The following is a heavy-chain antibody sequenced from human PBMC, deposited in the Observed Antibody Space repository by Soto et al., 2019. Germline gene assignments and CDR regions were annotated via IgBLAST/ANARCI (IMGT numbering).Heavy chain of an antibody. CDR2: ISGSGGST. CDR1: GFTFSSYA. V-gene: IGHV3-23*01. J-gene: IGHJ5*02. D-gene: IGHD4-17*01. Sequence: EVQLLESGGGLVQPGGSLRLSCAASGFTFSSYAMSWVRQAPGKGLEWVSAISGSGGSTYYADSVKGRFTISRDNSKNTLYLQMNSLRAEDAAVYYCARDGPHRHDDYGDYEDEYWFDPWGQGTLVTVSS. CDR3: ARDGPHRHDDYGDYEDEYWFDP.